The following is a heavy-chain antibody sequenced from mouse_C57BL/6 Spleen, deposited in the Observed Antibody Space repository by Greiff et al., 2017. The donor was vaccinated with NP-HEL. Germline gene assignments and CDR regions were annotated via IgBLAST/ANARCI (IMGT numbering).Heavy chain of an antibody. CDR2: ISSGSSTI. D-gene: IGHD2-1*01. J-gene: IGHJ2*01. V-gene: IGHV5-17*01. CDR3: ASPYGN. Sequence: EVQVVESGGGLVKPGGSLKLSCAASGFTFSDYGMHWVRQAPEKGLEWVAYISSGSSTIYYAATVKGLFTISRDNAKNTLFLQMTSLRSRDTSVYYCASPYGNWGKGTTLTVSS. CDR1: GFTFSDYG.